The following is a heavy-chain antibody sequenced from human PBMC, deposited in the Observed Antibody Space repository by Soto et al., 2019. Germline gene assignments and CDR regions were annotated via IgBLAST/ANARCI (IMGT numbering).Heavy chain of an antibody. V-gene: IGHV1-8*01. CDR1: GYTFTSYD. Sequence: ASVKVSCKASGYTFTSYDSNWGRQATGQGLEWMGWMNPNSGNTGYAQKFQGRVTMTRNTSISTAYMELSSLRSEDTAVYYCARGMDYGDYASYNWFDPWGHGTLVTISS. CDR3: ARGMDYGDYASYNWFDP. J-gene: IGHJ5*02. CDR2: MNPNSGNT. D-gene: IGHD4-17*01.